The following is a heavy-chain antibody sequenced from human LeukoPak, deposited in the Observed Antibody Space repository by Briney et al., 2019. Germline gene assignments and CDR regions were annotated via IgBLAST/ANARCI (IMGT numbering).Heavy chain of an antibody. V-gene: IGHV3-30*03. CDR2: ISYDGSNK. D-gene: IGHD1-26*01. CDR1: GFTFSSYV. Sequence: GGSLRLSCAASGFTFSSYVMHWVRQAPGKGLEWVAVISYDGSNKYYVDSVKGRFTISRDNSKNTLYLQMNSLRAEDTAVYYCGGAKGDAFDIWGQGTMVTVSS. CDR3: GGAKGDAFDI. J-gene: IGHJ3*02.